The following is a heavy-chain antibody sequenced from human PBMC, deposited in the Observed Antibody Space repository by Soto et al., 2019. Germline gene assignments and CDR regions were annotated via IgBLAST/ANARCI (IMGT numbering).Heavy chain of an antibody. CDR2: ISGSGGST. CDR3: AAATFFYYYYMDV. V-gene: IGHV3-23*01. CDR1: GFTFSSYA. D-gene: IGHD2-15*01. J-gene: IGHJ6*03. Sequence: LRLSCAASGFTFSSYAMSWVRQAPGKGLEWVSAISGSGGSTYYADSVKGRFTISRDNSKNTLYLQMNSLRAEDTAVYYCAAATFFYYYYMDVWGKGTTVTVSS.